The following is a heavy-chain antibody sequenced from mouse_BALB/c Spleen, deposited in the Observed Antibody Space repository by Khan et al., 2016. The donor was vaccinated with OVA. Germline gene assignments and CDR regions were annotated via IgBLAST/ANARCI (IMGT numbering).Heavy chain of an antibody. Sequence: EVKLEESGPGLVKPSQSLSLTCSFTGYSITSGYYWNWIRQFPGNKLEWMGYISYDGSNNYNPSLKNRISITRDTSKNQFFLKLNSVTTEDTATYYCARDYRPRYFDVWGAGTTVTVSS. CDR1: GYSITSGYY. CDR2: ISYDGSN. J-gene: IGHJ1*01. V-gene: IGHV3-6*02. CDR3: ARDYRPRYFDV.